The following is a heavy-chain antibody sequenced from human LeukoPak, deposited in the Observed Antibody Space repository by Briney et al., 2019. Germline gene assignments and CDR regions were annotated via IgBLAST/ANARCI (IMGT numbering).Heavy chain of an antibody. CDR2: IHYSGHT. CDR3: ARHKGTGTYPLEL. J-gene: IGHJ4*02. D-gene: IGHD3-10*01. V-gene: IGHV4-59*08. CDR1: GDSITNYY. Sequence: PSETLSLTCTVSGDSITNYYWSWIRQPPGKVLEYIGYIHYSGHTNYDPSLKSRVTMSVDTSKNQFSLRLSSVTAADTAVYYCARHKGTGTYPLELWGQGTLVTVSS.